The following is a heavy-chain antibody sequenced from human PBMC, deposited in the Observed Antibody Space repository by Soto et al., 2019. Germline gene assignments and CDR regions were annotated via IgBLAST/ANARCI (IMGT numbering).Heavy chain of an antibody. J-gene: IGHJ6*02. Sequence: SVKVSCKASGGTFSSYAISWVRQAPGQGLEWMGGVIPILGTANYAQKFEGRDTITPDRSTSTASMHPSSLRSEDTAVYYGAKVLGVGGYYYYGMDVWGQGTTVTVSS. V-gene: IGHV1-69*10. D-gene: IGHD1-26*01. CDR3: AKVLGVGGYYYYGMDV. CDR2: VIPILGTA. CDR1: GGTFSSYA.